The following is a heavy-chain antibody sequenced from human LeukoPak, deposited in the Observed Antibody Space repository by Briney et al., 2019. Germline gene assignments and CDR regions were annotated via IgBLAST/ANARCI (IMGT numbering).Heavy chain of an antibody. CDR2: IYYSGST. J-gene: IGHJ4*02. CDR3: ARDAVDWGLDY. V-gene: IGHV4-31*03. Sequence: SETLSLTCTVSGGSISSGGYYWSWIRQHPGKGLEWIGCIYYSGSTYYNPSLKSRVTISVDTSKNQFSLKLSSVTAADTAVYYCARDAVDWGLDYWGQGTLVTVSS. CDR1: GGSISSGGYY. D-gene: IGHD3/OR15-3a*01.